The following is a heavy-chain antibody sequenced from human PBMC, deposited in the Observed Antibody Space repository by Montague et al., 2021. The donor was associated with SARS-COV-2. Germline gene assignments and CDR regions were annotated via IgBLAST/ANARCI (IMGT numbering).Heavy chain of an antibody. Sequence: SETLSLTCTVSGDSISNYYWSWIRRPPGKGLEWLGYIYYSGSTNYNPSXXSRVTISVDTSKNQFSLRLSSVTAADTAVYYCARLPYILPGYAYFDFRGQGSLVIVSS. CDR3: ARLPYILPGYAYFDF. J-gene: IGHJ4*02. D-gene: IGHD3-9*01. V-gene: IGHV4-59*08. CDR1: GDSISNYY. CDR2: IYYSGST.